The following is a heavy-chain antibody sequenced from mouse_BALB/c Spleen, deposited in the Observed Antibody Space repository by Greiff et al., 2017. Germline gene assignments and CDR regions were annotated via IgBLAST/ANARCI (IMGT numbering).Heavy chain of an antibody. CDR2: ISSGGSYT. V-gene: IGHV5-9-3*01. Sequence: EVHLVESGGGLVKPGGSLKLSCAASGFTFSSYAMSWVRQTPEKRLEWVATISSGGSYTYYPDSVKGRFTISRDNAKNTLYLQMSSLRSEDTAMYYCARHGDDYVAMDYWGQGTSVTVSS. J-gene: IGHJ4*01. CDR1: GFTFSSYA. CDR3: ARHGDDYVAMDY.